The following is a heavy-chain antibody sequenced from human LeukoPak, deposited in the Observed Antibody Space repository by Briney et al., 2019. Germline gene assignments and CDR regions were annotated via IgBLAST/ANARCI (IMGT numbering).Heavy chain of an antibody. CDR3: ARAYYDSSGYDYVYFDY. Sequence: HSGGSLRLSCAASGFTFSSYEMNWVRQAPGKGLEWASYISSSGSTIYYADSVKGRFTISRDNAKNSLYLQMNSLRAEDTAVYYCARAYYDSSGYDYVYFDYWGQGTLVTVSS. D-gene: IGHD3-22*01. CDR1: GFTFSSYE. V-gene: IGHV3-48*03. J-gene: IGHJ4*02. CDR2: ISSSGSTI.